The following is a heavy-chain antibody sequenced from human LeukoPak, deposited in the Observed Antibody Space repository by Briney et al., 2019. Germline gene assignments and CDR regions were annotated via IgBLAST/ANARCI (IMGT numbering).Heavy chain of an antibody. D-gene: IGHD6-13*01. V-gene: IGHV3-23*01. CDR2: ISGSGGST. J-gene: IGHJ4*02. CDR1: GFTFSSYA. CDR3: AKERPGRPKGYGSTLDY. Sequence: PGGSLRLSCAASGFTFSSYAMSWVRQAPGKGLEWVSAISGSGGSTYYADSVKGRFTISRDNSKNTLYLEMSSLRAEDTALYYCAKERPGRPKGYGSTLDYWGQGTLVTVSS.